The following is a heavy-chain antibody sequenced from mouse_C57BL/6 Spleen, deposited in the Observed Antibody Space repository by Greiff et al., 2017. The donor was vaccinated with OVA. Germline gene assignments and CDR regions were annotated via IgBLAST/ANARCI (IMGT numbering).Heavy chain of an antibody. CDR1: GYTFTDYY. CDR3: AYGNYDY. Sequence: EVQGVESGPVLVKPGASVKMSCKASGYTFTDYYMNWVKQSHGKSLEWIGVINPYNGGTSYNQKFKGKATLTVDKSSSTAYMELNSLTSEDSAVYYCAYGNYDYWGQGTTLTVSS. D-gene: IGHD2-10*02. V-gene: IGHV1-19*01. J-gene: IGHJ2*01. CDR2: INPYNGGT.